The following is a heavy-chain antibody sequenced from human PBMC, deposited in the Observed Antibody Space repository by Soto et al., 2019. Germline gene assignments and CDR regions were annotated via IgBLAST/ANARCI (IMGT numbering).Heavy chain of an antibody. J-gene: IGHJ4*02. V-gene: IGHV1-3*05. CDR2: INPDNGNA. Sequence: QVQLVQSGAEEKKPGASVKVSCKASGYTFTTYAIHWVRQAPGQGLEWMGWINPDNGNAKYSQKFQGRLTITRDTSATTAYMELSSLRSEDTAVYYCARVDGTYWGQGALVTGSS. D-gene: IGHD1-26*01. CDR3: ARVDGTY. CDR1: GYTFTTYA.